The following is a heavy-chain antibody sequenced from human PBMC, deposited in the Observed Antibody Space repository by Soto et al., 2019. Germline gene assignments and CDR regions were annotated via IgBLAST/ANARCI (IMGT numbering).Heavy chain of an antibody. CDR2: ISYDGSNK. V-gene: IGHV3-30-3*01. J-gene: IGHJ5*02. CDR3: ARGIVGATPRGWFDP. Sequence: GGSLRLSCAASGFTFSSYAMHWVRQAPGKGLEWVAVISYDGSNKYYADSVKGRFTISRDNSKNTLYLQMNSLRAEDMAVYYCARGIVGATPRGWFDPWGQGTLVTVS. CDR1: GFTFSSYA. D-gene: IGHD1-26*01.